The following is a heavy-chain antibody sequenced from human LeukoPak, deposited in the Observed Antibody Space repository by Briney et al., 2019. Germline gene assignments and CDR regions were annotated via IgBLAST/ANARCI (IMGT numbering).Heavy chain of an antibody. J-gene: IGHJ4*02. D-gene: IGHD7-27*01. Sequence: SETLSLTCTVSGGSISSSSYYWGWIRQPPGKGLGWIGGIYYSGSTYYNPSLKSRVTISVDTSKNQISLKLDSVAAADTAMYYIASISGGGYFDYWGQGTLVTVSS. CDR1: GGSISSSSYY. CDR3: ASISGGGYFDY. CDR2: IYYSGST. V-gene: IGHV4-39*01.